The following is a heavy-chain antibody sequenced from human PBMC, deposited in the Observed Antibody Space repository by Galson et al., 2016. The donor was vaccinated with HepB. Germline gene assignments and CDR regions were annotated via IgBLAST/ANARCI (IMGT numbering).Heavy chain of an antibody. CDR3: AREPEWFLPRFDP. D-gene: IGHD3-3*01. J-gene: IGHJ5*02. V-gene: IGHV4-61*02. CDR2: IYTSGRT. CDR1: GDSISSGSFY. Sequence: LSLTCSVSGDSISSGSFYCNWIRQPAGKGLEWIGRIYTSGRTDYDPSLQTRVTMSVDTSKNQFSLKLTSVTAADTAVYYCAREPEWFLPRFDPWGQGTLVTVSS.